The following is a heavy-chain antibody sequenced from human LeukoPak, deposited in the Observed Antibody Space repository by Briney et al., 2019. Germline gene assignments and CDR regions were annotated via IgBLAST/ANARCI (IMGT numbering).Heavy chain of an antibody. CDR2: ISSSSSYI. J-gene: IGHJ6*02. D-gene: IGHD3-10*01. Sequence: GGSLRLSCAASGFPFSSYSMNWVRQAPGKGLEWVSSISSSSSYIYYADSVKGRFTISRDNAKNSLYLQMNSLRAEDTAVYYCARDESGITMVRGPNPRPLDYYGMDVWGQGTTVTVSS. V-gene: IGHV3-21*01. CDR3: ARDESGITMVRGPNPRPLDYYGMDV. CDR1: GFPFSSYS.